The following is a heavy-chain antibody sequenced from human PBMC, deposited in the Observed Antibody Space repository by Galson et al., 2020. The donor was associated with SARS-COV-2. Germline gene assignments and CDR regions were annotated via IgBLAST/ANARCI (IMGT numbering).Heavy chain of an antibody. V-gene: IGHV1-8*01. CDR2: MNPNSGHT. Sequence: ASVKVSCKASGYTFSSYDINWVRQATGHGLEWLGWMNPNSGHTGYAQKFKGRVTMTRNTSISTAYMELSSLRSEDTAVYYCARSRTTYYDILTGYYPRYYYYYGMDVWGQGTTVTVSS. CDR3: ARSRTTYYDILTGYYPRYYYYYGMDV. J-gene: IGHJ6*02. D-gene: IGHD3-9*01. CDR1: GYTFSSYD.